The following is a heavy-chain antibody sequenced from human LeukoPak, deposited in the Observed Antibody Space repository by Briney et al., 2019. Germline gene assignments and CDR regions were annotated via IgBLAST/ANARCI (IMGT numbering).Heavy chain of an antibody. CDR3: ARFSSSRITIFGVASYGMDV. V-gene: IGHV3-21*01. D-gene: IGHD3-3*01. CDR1: GFNFRDAA. Sequence: GGSLRLSCVVSGFNFRDAAMNWVRQAPGKGLEWVSSISSSSSYIYYADSVKGRFTISRDNAKNSLYLQMNSLRAEDTAVYYCARFSSSRITIFGVASYGMDVWGQGTTVTVSS. J-gene: IGHJ6*02. CDR2: ISSSSSYI.